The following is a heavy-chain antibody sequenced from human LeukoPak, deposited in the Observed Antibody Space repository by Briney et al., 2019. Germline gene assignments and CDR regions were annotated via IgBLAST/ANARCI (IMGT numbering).Heavy chain of an antibody. V-gene: IGHV3-30*02. CDR1: GFTFSRFG. Sequence: GGSLRLSCAASGFTFSRFGMQWVRQAPGKGLEWVAFIRYDGSDKYYADFVKGRFTISRDNSKDTLYLQMNSLRAEDTAVYYCAKTPGGSSGYWGQGTLVTVSS. CDR2: IRYDGSDK. CDR3: AKTPGGSSGY. J-gene: IGHJ4*02. D-gene: IGHD6-19*01.